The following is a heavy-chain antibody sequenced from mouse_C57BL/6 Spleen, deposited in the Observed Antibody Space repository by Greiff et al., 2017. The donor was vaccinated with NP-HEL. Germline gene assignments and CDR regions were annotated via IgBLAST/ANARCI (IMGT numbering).Heavy chain of an antibody. CDR3: AKEGPGSGALVAY. Sequence: VQLQQSGAELVRPGASVKLSCKASGYTFADYYINWVRQRPGQGLEWIARIYPGSGNTYYNENFKGKATLTAEKSSSTAYMQLSSLTSEDSAVYFCAKEGPGSGALVAYWVQGTLVTVSA. J-gene: IGHJ3*01. CDR2: IYPGSGNT. CDR1: GYTFADYY. D-gene: IGHD3-2*02. V-gene: IGHV1-76*01.